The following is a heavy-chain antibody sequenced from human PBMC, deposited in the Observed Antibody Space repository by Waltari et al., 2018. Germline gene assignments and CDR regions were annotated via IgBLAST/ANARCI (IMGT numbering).Heavy chain of an antibody. CDR2: IYTSGST. CDR1: GGSISSGSYY. V-gene: IGHV4-61*02. CDR3: ASQRRGYYGSGSYYNS. D-gene: IGHD3-10*01. Sequence: QVQLQESGPGLVKPSQTLSLTCTVSGGSISSGSYYWSWIRQPAGKGPEWIGRIYTSGSTNYNPSLKSRVTISVDTSKNQFSLKLSSVTAADTAVYYCASQRRGYYGSGSYYNSWGQGTLVTVSS. J-gene: IGHJ4*02.